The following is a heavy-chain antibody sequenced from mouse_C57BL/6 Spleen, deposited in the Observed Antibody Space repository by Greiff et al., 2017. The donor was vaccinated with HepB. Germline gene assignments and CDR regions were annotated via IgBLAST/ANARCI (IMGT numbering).Heavy chain of an antibody. D-gene: IGHD1-1*01. CDR1: GFTFSSYG. V-gene: IGHV5-6*01. CDR2: ISSGGSYT. J-gene: IGHJ1*03. CDR3: AREGYGSSLYFDV. Sequence: EVKLMESGGDLVKPGGSLKLSCAASGFTFSSYGMSWVRQTPDKRLEWVATISSGGSYTYYPDSVKGRFTISRDNAKNTLYLQMSSLKSEDTAMYYCAREGYGSSLYFDVWGTGTTVTVSS.